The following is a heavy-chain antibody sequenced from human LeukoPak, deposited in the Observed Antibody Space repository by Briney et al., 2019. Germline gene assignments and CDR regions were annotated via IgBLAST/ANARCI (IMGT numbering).Heavy chain of an antibody. V-gene: IGHV3-23*01. D-gene: IGHD6-13*01. CDR3: AKPIAAPGYMDV. Sequence: GGSLRLSCAASGFTFSSYAMSWVRQAPGKGLEWVSAISGRGGSTYYADSVKGRFTISRDNSKNTLYLQMNSLRAEDTAVYYCAKPIAAPGYMDVWGKGTTVTVSS. CDR1: GFTFSSYA. J-gene: IGHJ6*03. CDR2: ISGRGGST.